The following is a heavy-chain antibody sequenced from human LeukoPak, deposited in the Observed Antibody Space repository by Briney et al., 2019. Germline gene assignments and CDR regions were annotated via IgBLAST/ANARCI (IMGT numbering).Heavy chain of an antibody. CDR3: TTDLRY. Sequence: GGSLRLSCAASGFTFSNAWMSWVRQAPGKGLEWVGRIISKTDGGTTDYAAPAKGRFTISRDDSKNTLYLQMNSLKTEDTAVYYCTTDLRYWGQGTLVTVSS. V-gene: IGHV3-15*01. J-gene: IGHJ4*02. CDR1: GFTFSNAW. CDR2: IISKTDGGTT.